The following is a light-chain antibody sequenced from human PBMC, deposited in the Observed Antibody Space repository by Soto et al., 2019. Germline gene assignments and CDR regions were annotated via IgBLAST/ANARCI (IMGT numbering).Light chain of an antibody. J-gene: IGKJ4*01. V-gene: IGKV1-12*02. CDR2: AAS. CDR1: QGLSSY. Sequence: DIQMTQSPSSVSASVGDRVTITCRASQGLSSYLAWYQQKAGKAPKLLIYAASNLQSGVPSRFSSSGSGTDFTLTISSLQTEDFATYFCLSGHSRPFGGGTKVEIK. CDR3: LSGHSRP.